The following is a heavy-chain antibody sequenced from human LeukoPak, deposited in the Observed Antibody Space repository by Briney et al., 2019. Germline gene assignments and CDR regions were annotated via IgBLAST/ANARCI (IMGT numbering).Heavy chain of an antibody. Sequence: GGSLRLSWAASGFTFSSYAMHWVRQAPGKGLEWVAVISYDGSNKYYADSVKGRFTISRDNSKNTLYLQMNSLRAEDTAVYYCARDGPGMDFDWLWEFSYYFDYWGQGTLVTVSS. J-gene: IGHJ4*02. CDR3: ARDGPGMDFDWLWEFSYYFDY. V-gene: IGHV3-30-3*01. CDR1: GFTFSSYA. D-gene: IGHD3-9*01. CDR2: ISYDGSNK.